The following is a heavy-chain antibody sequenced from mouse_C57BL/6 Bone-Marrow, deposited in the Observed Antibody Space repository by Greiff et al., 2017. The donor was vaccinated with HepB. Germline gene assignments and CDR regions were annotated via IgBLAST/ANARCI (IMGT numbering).Heavy chain of an antibody. V-gene: IGHV5-17*01. CDR1: GFTFSDYG. Sequence: DVKLVESGGGLVKPGGSLKLSCAASGFTFSDYGMHWVRQAPEKGLEWVAYISSGSSTIYYADTVKGRFTISRDNAKNTLFLQMTSLRSEDTAMYYCAMPTLYYDCPWFAYWGQGTLVTVSA. CDR2: ISSGSSTI. J-gene: IGHJ3*01. D-gene: IGHD2-4*01. CDR3: AMPTLYYDCPWFAY.